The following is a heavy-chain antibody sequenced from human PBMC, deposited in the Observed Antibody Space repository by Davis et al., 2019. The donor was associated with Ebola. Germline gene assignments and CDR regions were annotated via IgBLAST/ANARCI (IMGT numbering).Heavy chain of an antibody. J-gene: IGHJ2*01. CDR2: ISTSSVYI. V-gene: IGHV3-21*01. D-gene: IGHD7-27*01. CDR1: GFTFSNAW. CDR3: ARLGINWYFDL. Sequence: GESLKISCAASGFTFSNAWMSWVRQAPGKGLEWVSSISTSSVYIYYADSVKGRFTISRDNAKNSLYLQINSLTAEDTAVYYCARLGINWYFDLWGRGTLVTVSS.